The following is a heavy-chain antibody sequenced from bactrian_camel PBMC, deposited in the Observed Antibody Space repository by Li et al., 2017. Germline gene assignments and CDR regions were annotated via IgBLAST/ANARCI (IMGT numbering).Heavy chain of an antibody. Sequence: HVQLVESGGGSVQAGESLKLSCAASGSGTSGYTFTRYCMAWFRQSPGREREAVATLDADGDTVYADDVKGRFTISKDGAKTLALQMNNLKPEDTATYYCAALYTGISGCYSTSLDPASFEHWGQGTQVTVS. CDR2: LDADGDT. J-gene: IGHJ4*01. V-gene: IGHV3S53*01. CDR3: AALYTGISGCYSTSLDPASFEH. CDR1: GSGTSGYTFTRYC. D-gene: IGHD1*01.